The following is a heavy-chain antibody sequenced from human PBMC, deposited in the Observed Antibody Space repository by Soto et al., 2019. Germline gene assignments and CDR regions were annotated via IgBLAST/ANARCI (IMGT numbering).Heavy chain of an antibody. D-gene: IGHD2-21*01. CDR1: GFIFSDFA. Sequence: DVQLFESGGDLVQPGESLRLSCAASGFIFSDFAMSWVRQTPGKGLEWVSAVSVYGGSTHYSDAVKGRFTISRDNSRDTLFLQMNSLRAEDTAVYYCARRPAGDSHWYFDLWGRGTLVTVSS. CDR3: ARRPAGDSHWYFDL. CDR2: VSVYGGST. J-gene: IGHJ2*01. V-gene: IGHV3-23*01.